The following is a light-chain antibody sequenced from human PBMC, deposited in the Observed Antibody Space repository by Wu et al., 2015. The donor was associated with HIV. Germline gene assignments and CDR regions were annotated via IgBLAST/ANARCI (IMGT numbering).Light chain of an antibody. CDR1: QNINNW. J-gene: IGKJ1*01. V-gene: IGKV1-5*03. CDR3: QQYNDYSWT. Sequence: DIQMTQSPSTLSASVGDRVTITCRASQNINNWLAWYQQKPGKAPKLLIYKASNLESGVPSRFTGSGSGTESTLTISSLQPDDFATYHCQQYNDYSWTFGQGTKVEIK. CDR2: KAS.